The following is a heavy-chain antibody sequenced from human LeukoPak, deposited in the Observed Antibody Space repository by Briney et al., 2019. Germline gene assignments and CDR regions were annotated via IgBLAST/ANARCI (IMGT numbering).Heavy chain of an antibody. Sequence: PGGSLRLSCAASGFTFSDYYMSWIRQAPGKGLEWVSYISSGSTYTNYAASVKGRFTISRDNAKNSLYLQMNSLRAEDTAVYYWARETTVTTRFGPDYWGQGTLVSVSS. CDR1: GFTFSDYY. CDR3: ARETTVTTRFGPDY. D-gene: IGHD4-17*01. CDR2: ISSGSTYT. V-gene: IGHV3-11*05. J-gene: IGHJ4*02.